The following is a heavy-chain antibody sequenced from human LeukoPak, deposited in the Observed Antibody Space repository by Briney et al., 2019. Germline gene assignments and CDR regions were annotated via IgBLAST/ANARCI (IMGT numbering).Heavy chain of an antibody. V-gene: IGHV1-46*01. D-gene: IGHD6-6*01. CDR1: GYTFTSYY. Sequence: ASVKVSCKASGYTFTSYYMHWVRQAPGQGLEWMGIINPSGGSTSYAQKFQGRVTMTRDTSTSTVYMELSSLRSEDAAVYYCARGDAYYSSSSGYFDYWGQGTLVTVSS. J-gene: IGHJ4*02. CDR2: INPSGGST. CDR3: ARGDAYYSSSSGYFDY.